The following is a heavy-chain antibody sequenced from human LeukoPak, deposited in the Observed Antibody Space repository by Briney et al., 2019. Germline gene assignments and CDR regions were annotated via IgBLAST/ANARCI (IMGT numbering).Heavy chain of an antibody. CDR3: ARLYSSSWDKHSRFDP. J-gene: IGHJ5*02. V-gene: IGHV4-4*09. D-gene: IGHD6-13*01. CDR2: IYTSGST. CDR1: GGSISSYY. Sequence: PSETLSLTCTVSGGSISSYYWSWIRQPPGKGPEWIGYIYTSGSTNYNPSLKSRVTISVDTSKNQFSLKLSSVTAADTAVYYCARLYSSSWDKHSRFDPWGQGTLVTVSS.